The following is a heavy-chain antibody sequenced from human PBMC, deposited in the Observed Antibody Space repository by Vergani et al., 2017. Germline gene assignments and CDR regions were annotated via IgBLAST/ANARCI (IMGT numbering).Heavy chain of an antibody. CDR1: GYIFSNFW. V-gene: IGHV5-51*01. J-gene: IGHJ3*01. Sequence: ETQFVQSGSETKTPGESLTISCQAFGYIFSNFWIVWVRQRPGRGMEGMGIIYPGDSEVKSNPTLRCQVIFYVDTSVNTAYLQWRSLQASATATCFCACGGQCSENGRAFQLWGQGTNITVSS. D-gene: IGHD3-10*02. CDR2: IYPGDSEV. CDR3: ACGGQCSENGRAFQL.